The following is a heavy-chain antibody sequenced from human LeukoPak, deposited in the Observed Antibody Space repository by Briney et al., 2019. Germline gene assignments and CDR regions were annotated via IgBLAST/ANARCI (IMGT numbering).Heavy chain of an antibody. CDR1: GFTFSSYS. CDR2: ISSSSSYI. J-gene: IGHJ5*02. V-gene: IGHV3-21*01. D-gene: IGHD1-26*01. Sequence: PGGSLRLSCAASGFTFSSYSMNWVRQAPGKGLEWVSSISSSSSYIYYAGSVKGRFTISRDNDKNSLYLQMNSLRAEDTAVYYCARDRPEWELLEYNWFDPWGQGTLVTVSS. CDR3: ARDRPEWELLEYNWFDP.